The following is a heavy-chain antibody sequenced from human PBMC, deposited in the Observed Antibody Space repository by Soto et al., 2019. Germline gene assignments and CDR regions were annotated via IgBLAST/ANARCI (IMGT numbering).Heavy chain of an antibody. V-gene: IGHV4-59*08. CDR2: IYYSGST. CDR1: GGAISSYY. J-gene: IGHJ5*02. CDR3: ASTIYDDFWGGYPPQEDWFYP. Sequence: QVQLQESGPGLVKPSETLSLTCTVSGGAISSYYWSWIRPPPGKGLEWIGSIYYSGSTNYNPSRKRRGTISVATSRNQFSLKLSSVTAADTSVYYWASTIYDDFWGGYPPQEDWFYPWGQGTLATVSS. D-gene: IGHD3-3*01.